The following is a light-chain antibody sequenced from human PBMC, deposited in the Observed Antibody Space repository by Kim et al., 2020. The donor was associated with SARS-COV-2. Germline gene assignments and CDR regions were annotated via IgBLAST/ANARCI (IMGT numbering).Light chain of an antibody. CDR1: SPRTYY. Sequence: ALGQTVRITCQGDSPRTYYASWYQQKPGQAPVLVIYGKNNRPSGIPDRFSGSSSGNTASFTITGAQAEDEADYYCNSRDSSGDHWVFGGGTQLTVL. CDR2: GKN. V-gene: IGLV3-19*01. J-gene: IGLJ3*02. CDR3: NSRDSSGDHWV.